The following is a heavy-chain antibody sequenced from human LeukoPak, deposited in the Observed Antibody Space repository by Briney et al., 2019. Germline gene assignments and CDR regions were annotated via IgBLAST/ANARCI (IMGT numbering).Heavy chain of an antibody. CDR2: IDPSDSHT. CDR1: GYSFTSYW. CDR3: ARAYGDYGGAFFDY. Sequence: HGESLKISCKGSGYSFTSYWIIWVRQMPGKGLEWMGKIDPSDSHTNYSPSFQGHVTISVDRSSSTAYLQWSSLKASDTAMYYCARAYGDYGGAFFDYWGQGTLVTVSS. J-gene: IGHJ4*02. D-gene: IGHD4-17*01. V-gene: IGHV5-10-1*01.